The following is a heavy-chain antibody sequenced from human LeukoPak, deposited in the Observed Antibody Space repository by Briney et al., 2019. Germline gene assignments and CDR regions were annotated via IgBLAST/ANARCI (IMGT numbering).Heavy chain of an antibody. CDR2: INHSGST. V-gene: IGHV4-34*01. Sequence: SETLSLTCAVYGGSFSGYYWSWIRQPPGKGLEWIGEINHSGSTNYNPSLKSRVTISVDTSKNQFSLKLSSVTAADTAVYYCVRDQQWESPHYFDFWGQGTPVTVSS. CDR1: GGSFSGYY. J-gene: IGHJ4*02. D-gene: IGHD1-26*01. CDR3: VRDQQWESPHYFDF.